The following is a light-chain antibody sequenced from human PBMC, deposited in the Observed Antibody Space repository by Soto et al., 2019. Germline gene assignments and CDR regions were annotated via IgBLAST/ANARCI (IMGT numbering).Light chain of an antibody. Sequence: DIVMTQSPDSLAGSLGERATINCKSSQSVLYRSNNKNYLAWYQQKPGQPPKLLIYWASTRESGVPDRFSGSGSGTDFSLTISSLHAEDVAVYYCQQYYNTPLSCGGGTKVEIK. CDR1: QSVLYRSNNKNY. J-gene: IGKJ4*01. CDR3: QQYYNTPLS. CDR2: WAS. V-gene: IGKV4-1*01.